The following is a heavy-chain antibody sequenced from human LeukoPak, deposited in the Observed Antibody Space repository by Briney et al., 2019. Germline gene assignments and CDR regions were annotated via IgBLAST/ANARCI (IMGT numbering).Heavy chain of an antibody. D-gene: IGHD3-10*01. Sequence: GSLRLSCAASGFTFSSYGMSWVRQAPGKGLEWVSAISGSGGSTYYADSVKGRFTISRDNSKNTLYLQMNSLRAEDTAVYYCARTPSPMVRGASDAFDIWGQGTMVTVSS. CDR3: ARTPSPMVRGASDAFDI. J-gene: IGHJ3*02. CDR2: ISGSGGST. V-gene: IGHV3-23*01. CDR1: GFTFSSYG.